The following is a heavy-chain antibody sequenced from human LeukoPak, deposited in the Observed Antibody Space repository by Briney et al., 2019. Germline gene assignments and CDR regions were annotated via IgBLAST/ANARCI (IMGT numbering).Heavy chain of an antibody. V-gene: IGHV3-20*04. CDR1: GFTFDDYG. CDR3: ARDRRGYSYGPFDY. D-gene: IGHD5-18*01. J-gene: IGHJ4*02. Sequence: PGGSLRLSCAASGFTFDDYGMSWVRQAPGKGLEWVSGINWNGGSTGYADSVKGRFTISRDNAKNSMYLQMNSLRSADTALYYCARDRRGYSYGPFDYWGQGTLVTVSS. CDR2: INWNGGST.